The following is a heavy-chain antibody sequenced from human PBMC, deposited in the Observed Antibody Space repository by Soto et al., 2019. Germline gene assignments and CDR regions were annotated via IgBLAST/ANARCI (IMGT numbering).Heavy chain of an antibody. CDR1: GGSFSGYY. D-gene: IGHD3-10*01. V-gene: IGHV4-34*01. Sequence: SETLSLTCAVYGGSFSGYYWSWIRQPPGKGLEWIGEINHSESTNYNPSLKSRVTISVDTSKNQFSLKLSSVTAADTAVYYCARAYFTMVRGVISPFDYWGQGTLVTVSS. CDR2: INHSEST. J-gene: IGHJ4*02. CDR3: ARAYFTMVRGVISPFDY.